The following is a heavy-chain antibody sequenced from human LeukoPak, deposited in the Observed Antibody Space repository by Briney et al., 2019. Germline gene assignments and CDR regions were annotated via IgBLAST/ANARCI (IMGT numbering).Heavy chain of an antibody. Sequence: SVKVSCKASGGTFSSYAISWVRQAPGQGLEWTGGIIPIFGTANYAQKFQGRVTITADESTSTAYMELSSLRSEDTAVYYCARGAPGGGYDFDYWGQGTLVTVSS. V-gene: IGHV1-69*13. CDR2: IIPIFGTA. D-gene: IGHD5-12*01. CDR1: GGTFSSYA. J-gene: IGHJ4*02. CDR3: ARGAPGGGYDFDY.